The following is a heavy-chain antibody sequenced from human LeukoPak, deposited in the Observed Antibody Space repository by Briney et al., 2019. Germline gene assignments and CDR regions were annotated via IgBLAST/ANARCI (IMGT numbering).Heavy chain of an antibody. J-gene: IGHJ4*02. CDR1: GFTFSSYA. CDR2: ISYDGSNK. Sequence: GRSLRLSCAASGFTFSSYAMHWVRQAPGKGLEWVAVISYDGSNKYYADPVKGRFTISRDNSKNTLYLQMNSLRAEDTAVYYCARDRGYYDSSGYYGYWGQGTLVTVSS. V-gene: IGHV3-30-3*01. D-gene: IGHD3-22*01. CDR3: ARDRGYYDSSGYYGY.